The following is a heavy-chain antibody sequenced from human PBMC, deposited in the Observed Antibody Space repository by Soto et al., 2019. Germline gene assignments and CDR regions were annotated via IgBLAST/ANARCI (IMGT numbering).Heavy chain of an antibody. Sequence: GESLRLSYTASGFTFSNYAMSWVRQAPGKGLEWVSLVSATAGTTYYTDSVKGRFTISRDNSRNTVYLQMNSLRADDTAVYYYAKDRLAGGFYYWGQGTLVTVSS. D-gene: IGHD3-16*01. CDR1: GFTFSNYA. CDR3: AKDRLAGGFYY. J-gene: IGHJ4*02. V-gene: IGHV3-23*01. CDR2: VSATAGTT.